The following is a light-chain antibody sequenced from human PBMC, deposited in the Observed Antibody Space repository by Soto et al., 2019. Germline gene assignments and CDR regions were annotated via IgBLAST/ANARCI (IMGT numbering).Light chain of an antibody. CDR3: CSYAGSSTYV. Sequence: QSVLTQPASVSGSPGQSITISCTGTSSDVGGYNYVSWYQQHPGKAPKFMIYDVSNRPSGVSNRFSGSKSGNTASLTISGLQAEDEADYYCCSYAGSSTYVFGTGTKVTV. CDR2: DVS. J-gene: IGLJ1*01. CDR1: SSDVGGYNY. V-gene: IGLV2-23*02.